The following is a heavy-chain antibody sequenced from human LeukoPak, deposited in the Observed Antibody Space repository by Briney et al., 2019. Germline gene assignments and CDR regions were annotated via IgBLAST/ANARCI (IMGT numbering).Heavy chain of an antibody. Sequence: ALVKVSCKASGYTFTSYGISWVRQAPGQGLEWMGGIIPIFGTANYAQKFQGRVTIIADESTSTAYMELSSLRSEDTAVYYCARVSIAARSPYYYGMDVWGQGTTVTVSS. V-gene: IGHV1-69*13. CDR1: GYTFTSYG. J-gene: IGHJ6*02. CDR3: ARVSIAARSPYYYGMDV. D-gene: IGHD6-6*01. CDR2: IIPIFGTA.